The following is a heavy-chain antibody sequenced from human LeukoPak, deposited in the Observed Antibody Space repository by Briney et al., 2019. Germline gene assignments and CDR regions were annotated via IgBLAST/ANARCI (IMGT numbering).Heavy chain of an antibody. CDR1: GGSISSSSYY. CDR3: ARDDFWSGYYRDYYDSSGYGLGGF. Sequence: SETLSLTCTVSGGSISSSSYYWGWIRLPPGKGLGWIGSIYYSGSTYYNPSLKSRVTISVDTSKNQFSLKLSSVTAADTAVYYCARDDFWSGYYRDYYDSSGYGLGGFWGQGTLVTVSS. D-gene: IGHD3-22*01. J-gene: IGHJ4*02. CDR2: IYYSGST. V-gene: IGHV4-39*02.